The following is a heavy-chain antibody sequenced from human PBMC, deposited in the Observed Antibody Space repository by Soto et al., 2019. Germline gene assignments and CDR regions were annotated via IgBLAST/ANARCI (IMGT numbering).Heavy chain of an antibody. V-gene: IGHV4-59*08. D-gene: IGHD1-1*01. CDR2: IYNIGST. CDR3: ARHVNLPLAGPGFDS. Sequence: PSETLSLTCTVSGGSRISYYWSWIRQPPGKGLEWIGYIYNIGSTNYNPSLRSRVTMSIDTSQEQFSLKLSSVTATDTTVYYCARHVNLPLAGPGFDSWGRGNLVTVS. J-gene: IGHJ4*02. CDR1: GGSRISYY.